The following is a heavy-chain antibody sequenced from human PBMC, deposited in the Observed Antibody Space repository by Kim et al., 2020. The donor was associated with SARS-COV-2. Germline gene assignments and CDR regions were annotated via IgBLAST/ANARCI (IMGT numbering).Heavy chain of an antibody. J-gene: IGHJ4*01. CDR2: ISGSDGET. CDR3: AIHRLNSVNSLLGGDY. D-gene: IGHD1-26*01. Sequence: GGSLRLSCAASGFTFSTYGMSWVRQAPGKGLEWVSGISGSDGETYYAASVRGWFTISRDNSRSTQYLQMNSLSAEDTAIYYCAIHRLNSVNSLLGGDYWG. V-gene: IGHV3-23*01. CDR1: GFTFSTYG.